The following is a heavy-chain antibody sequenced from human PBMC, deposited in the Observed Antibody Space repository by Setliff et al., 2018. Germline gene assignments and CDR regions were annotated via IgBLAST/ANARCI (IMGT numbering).Heavy chain of an antibody. CDR2: ISGYNGNT. J-gene: IGHJ5*02. CDR1: GYTFTSYG. D-gene: IGHD3-3*01. CDR3: ARVRSPALLAITNNWFDP. V-gene: IGHV1-18*03. Sequence: ASVKASCKVSGYTFTSYGISWVRQAPGQGLEWMGWISGYNGNTNYAQNLQGRVTMTTDTSTSTAYMELRSLTSDDIAVYYCARVRSPALLAITNNWFDPWGQGTLVTVSS.